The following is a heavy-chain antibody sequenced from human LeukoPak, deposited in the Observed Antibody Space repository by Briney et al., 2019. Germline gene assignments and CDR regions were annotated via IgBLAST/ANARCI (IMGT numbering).Heavy chain of an antibody. D-gene: IGHD1-1*01. V-gene: IGHV4-30-4*07. CDR1: GGSISSGSYS. CDR2: FFYTGNT. J-gene: IGHJ3*02. CDR3: TRGAGSTTSNDAFDI. Sequence: SQTLSLTCAVSGGSISSGSYSWGWIRQPPGKGLEWIGYFFYTGNTYYNASLKSRVTISVDTSKNQFSLKVSSVAAADTAVYYCTRGAGSTTSNDAFDIWGQGTMVTDSS.